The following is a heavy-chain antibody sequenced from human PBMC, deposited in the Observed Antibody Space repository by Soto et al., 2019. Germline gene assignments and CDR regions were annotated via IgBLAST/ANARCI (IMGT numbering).Heavy chain of an antibody. J-gene: IGHJ4*02. CDR1: GGSVSSGSYY. CDR2: IYYSGST. CDR3: AGDGYSSSWYFDY. V-gene: IGHV4-61*01. Sequence: PSETLSLTCTVSGGSVSSGSYYWSWIRQPPGKGLEWIGYIYYSGSTNYNPSLKSRVTISVDTSKNQFSLKLSSVTAADTAVYYCAGDGYSSSWYFDYWGQGTLVTVSS. D-gene: IGHD6-13*01.